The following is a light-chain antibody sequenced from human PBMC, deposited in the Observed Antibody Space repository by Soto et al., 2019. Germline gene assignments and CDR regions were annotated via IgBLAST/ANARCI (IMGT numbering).Light chain of an antibody. CDR1: SSDVGGYNY. CDR3: SSYAGSNTVV. Sequence: ALTQPPSASGSPGQSVTISCTGTSSDVGGYNYVSWYQQHPGKAPKLMIYEVSKRPSGVPDRFSGSKSGNTASLTVSGLQAEDEADYYCSSYAGSNTVVFGGGTQLTVL. J-gene: IGLJ2*01. CDR2: EVS. V-gene: IGLV2-8*01.